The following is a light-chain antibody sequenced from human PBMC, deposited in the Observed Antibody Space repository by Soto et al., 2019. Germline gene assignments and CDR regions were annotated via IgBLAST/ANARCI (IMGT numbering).Light chain of an antibody. CDR1: QSISTY. Sequence: DIQMTQSPSSLSASVGDRVTITCRASQSISTYLAWYQHKPGKVPKVLIYAASALHSGVPSRFSGSGSGTDFTLTISSLQPEDVATYYCQKYNSALFTFGGGTKVDIK. J-gene: IGKJ4*01. CDR2: AAS. V-gene: IGKV1-27*01. CDR3: QKYNSALFT.